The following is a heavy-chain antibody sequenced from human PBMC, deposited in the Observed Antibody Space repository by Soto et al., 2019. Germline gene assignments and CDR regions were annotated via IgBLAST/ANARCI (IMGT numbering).Heavy chain of an antibody. CDR3: ARNYDSTAGGAFDI. Sequence: EVQLVESGGGLIQPGGSLRLSCADSGFTVSSNYMSWVRQAPGKVLEWVSVIYSGGSTYYADSVKGRFTISRDNSKNTLYLQMNSLRAEDTTVYYCARNYDSTAGGAFDIWGQGTMVTVSS. V-gene: IGHV3-53*01. J-gene: IGHJ3*02. CDR2: IYSGGST. D-gene: IGHD3-22*01. CDR1: GFTVSSNY.